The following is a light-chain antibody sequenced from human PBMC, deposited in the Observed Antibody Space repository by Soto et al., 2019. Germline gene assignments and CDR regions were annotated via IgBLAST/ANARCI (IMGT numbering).Light chain of an antibody. V-gene: IGKV3-20*01. CDR2: GAS. Sequence: EIGLTQSPGTLSLSPGERATLSCRASQSVSNNYLAWYQQKPGQAPRLLIYGASNRATGIPDRFSGSGSGTDFTLTISRLEPEDFAVYYCEQYVSSGTFGQGTMVDVK. CDR3: EQYVSSGT. CDR1: QSVSNNY. J-gene: IGKJ1*01.